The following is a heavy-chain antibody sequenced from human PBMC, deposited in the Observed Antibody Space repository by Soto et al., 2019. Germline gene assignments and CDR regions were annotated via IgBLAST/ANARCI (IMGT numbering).Heavy chain of an antibody. CDR1: GFTFSSYG. D-gene: IGHD3-10*01. J-gene: IGHJ6*02. CDR3: AKDRGYYGSGSYYKIPYYYYYYGMDV. V-gene: IGHV3-30*18. CDR2: ISYDGSNK. Sequence: GGSLRLSCAASGFTFSSYGMHWVRQAPGKGLEWVAVISYDGSNKYYADSVKGRFTISRDNSKNTLYLQMNSLRAEDTAVYYCAKDRGYYGSGSYYKIPYYYYYYGMDVWGQGTTVTVSS.